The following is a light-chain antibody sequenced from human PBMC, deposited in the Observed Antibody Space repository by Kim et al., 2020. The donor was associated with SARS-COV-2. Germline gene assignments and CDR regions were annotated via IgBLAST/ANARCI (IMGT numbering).Light chain of an antibody. CDR2: DAS. Sequence: IVMTQSPATLSVSPGERATLSCRTSQSVNGNLAWYQQKPGQGPRLLIYDASTRATGIPARFSGSGSGTDFTLTISSLQSEDFAVYYCHHYNNWPPETFGQGTKLEI. CDR1: QSVNGN. CDR3: HHYNNWPPET. V-gene: IGKV3-15*01. J-gene: IGKJ2*01.